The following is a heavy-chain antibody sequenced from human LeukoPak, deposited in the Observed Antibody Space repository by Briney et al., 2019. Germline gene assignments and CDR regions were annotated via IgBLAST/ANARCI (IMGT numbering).Heavy chain of an antibody. V-gene: IGHV3-53*01. D-gene: IGHD3-10*01. J-gene: IGHJ2*01. CDR1: GFSVSTKY. CDR2: LYSGSST. CDR3: ARVGDHYHWYLDV. Sequence: GGSLTLSCEGSGFSVSTKYMNWVRQAPGKGLEWVSILYSGSSTYYTDSVKGRFTVSRDDSKNTLYLHTNSLGVEGTAVYYCARVGDHYHWYLDVWGRGTLVTVSS.